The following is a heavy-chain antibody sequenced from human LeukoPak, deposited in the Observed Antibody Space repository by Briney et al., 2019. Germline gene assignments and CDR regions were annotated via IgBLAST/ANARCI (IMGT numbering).Heavy chain of an antibody. CDR1: GFTFSSYW. D-gene: IGHD6-19*01. Sequence: GGSLRLSCAASGFTFSSYWMSWVRQAPGKGLEWVANIKQDGSEKYYVDSVKGRFTISRDNAKNSLYLQMNSLRAEDTAVYYCARDGYSSGWRQGLDYWGQGTLVTVSS. CDR2: IKQDGSEK. V-gene: IGHV3-7*01. J-gene: IGHJ4*02. CDR3: ARDGYSSGWRQGLDY.